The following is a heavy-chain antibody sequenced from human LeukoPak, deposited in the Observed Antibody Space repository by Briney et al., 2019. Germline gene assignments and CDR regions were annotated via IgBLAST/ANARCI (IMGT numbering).Heavy chain of an antibody. J-gene: IGHJ3*02. Sequence: SETLSLTCAVYGGSFSGYYWGWIRQPPGKGLEWIGSIYHSGSTYYNPSLKSRVTISVDTSKNQFSLKLSSVTAADTAVYYCAREFPPRVVVVAATDRRAFDIWGQGTMVTVSS. V-gene: IGHV4-38-2*02. CDR3: AREFPPRVVVVAATDRRAFDI. CDR1: GGSFSGYY. CDR2: IYHSGST. D-gene: IGHD2-15*01.